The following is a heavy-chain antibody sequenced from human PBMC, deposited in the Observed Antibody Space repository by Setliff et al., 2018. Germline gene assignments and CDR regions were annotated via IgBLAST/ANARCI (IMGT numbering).Heavy chain of an antibody. CDR1: GFTFTDCA. CDR2: IYSGDRST. CDR3: ARRLPYYGMDV. Sequence: GGSLRLSCAASGFTFTDCATSWVRQAPGKGLEWVSTIYSGDRSTFYTDSVKGRSIIYRDNARNSLHLQMNSLRAEDTAIYFCARRLPYYGMDVWGQGTTVTVSS. J-gene: IGHJ6*02. D-gene: IGHD2-15*01. V-gene: IGHV3-23*05.